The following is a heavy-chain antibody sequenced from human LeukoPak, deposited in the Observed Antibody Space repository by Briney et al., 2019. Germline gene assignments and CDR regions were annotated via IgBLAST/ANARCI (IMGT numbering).Heavy chain of an antibody. CDR3: ARPYYDFWSGYYAGGSHYYYYMDV. CDR1: GFTFSSYS. D-gene: IGHD3-3*01. CDR2: ISSSSGYI. J-gene: IGHJ6*03. V-gene: IGHV3-21*01. Sequence: GGSLRLSCAASGFTFSSYSMNWVRQAPGKGLEWVSSISSSSGYIYYADSVKGRFTISRDNAKNSLYLQMNSLRAEDTAVYYCARPYYDFWSGYYAGGSHYYYYMDVWGKGTTVTVSS.